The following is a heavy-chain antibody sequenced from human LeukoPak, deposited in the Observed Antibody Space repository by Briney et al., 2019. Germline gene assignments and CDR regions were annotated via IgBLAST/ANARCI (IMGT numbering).Heavy chain of an antibody. CDR1: GYTFTSYY. CDR2: INPSGGST. Sequence: ASVKVSCKASGYTFTSYYMHWVRQAPGQGLEWMGIINPSGGSTSYAQKFQGRVTMTRDTSTSTVYMELSSLRSEDTAVYYCARERNYYDSSGYNAFDIWGQGTMVTVSS. CDR3: ARERNYYDSSGYNAFDI. V-gene: IGHV1-46*01. D-gene: IGHD3-22*01. J-gene: IGHJ3*02.